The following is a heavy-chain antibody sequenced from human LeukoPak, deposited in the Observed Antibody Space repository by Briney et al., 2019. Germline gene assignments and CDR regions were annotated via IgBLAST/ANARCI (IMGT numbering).Heavy chain of an antibody. D-gene: IGHD5-12*01. CDR3: ARRSSGYEDYFDY. Sequence: PSETLSLTCTVSGYSISSGYYWGWIRQPPGKGLEWIGSIYHSGSTYYNPSLKSRITISVDTSKNQFSLKLSSVTAADTAVYYCARRSSGYEDYFDYWGQGTLVTVSS. J-gene: IGHJ4*02. CDR1: GYSISSGYY. V-gene: IGHV4-38-2*02. CDR2: IYHSGST.